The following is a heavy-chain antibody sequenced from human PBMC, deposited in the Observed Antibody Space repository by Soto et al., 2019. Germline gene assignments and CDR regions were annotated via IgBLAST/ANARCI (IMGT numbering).Heavy chain of an antibody. J-gene: IGHJ2*01. CDR1: GFTFSSYG. CDR2: ISYDGSNK. Sequence: QVQLVESGGGVVQPGRSLRLSCAASGFTFSSYGMHWVRQAPGKGLEWVAVISYDGSNKYYADSVKGRFTISRDNSKNTLYLQMNSLRAEDTAVYYCAKDAVGGDYVLWYFDLWGRGTLVTVSS. D-gene: IGHD4-17*01. V-gene: IGHV3-30*18. CDR3: AKDAVGGDYVLWYFDL.